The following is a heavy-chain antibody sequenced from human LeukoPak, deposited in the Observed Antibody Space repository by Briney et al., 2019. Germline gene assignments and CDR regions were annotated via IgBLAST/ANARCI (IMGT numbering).Heavy chain of an antibody. CDR2: IYYSGST. V-gene: IGHV4-39*01. CDR1: GGSIRTSTNY. D-gene: IGHD3-10*01. Sequence: SETLSLTCTVSGGSIRTSTNYWGWIRQPPGKGLEWIGSIYYSGSTYYKPSLKSRVTISVDTSKNQFSLKLSSVTAADTAVYYCARSDGYGLVGIWGQGTMVTVSS. CDR3: ARSDGYGLVGI. J-gene: IGHJ3*02.